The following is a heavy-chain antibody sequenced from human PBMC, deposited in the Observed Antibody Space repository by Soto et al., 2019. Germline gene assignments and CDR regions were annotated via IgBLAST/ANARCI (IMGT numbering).Heavy chain of an antibody. J-gene: IGHJ6*02. CDR2: IGSRGESYAT. D-gene: IGHD2-8*01. Sequence: PGGSLRLSCAASGFTFGASALQWVRQASGKGLEWLGRIGSRGESYATTYDVSVKGRFTTSRDDSKKTAYLQMNSLESEDTAVYYCARDPYHVLMVNAPNLYGMDVWGQGTTVTVSS. V-gene: IGHV3-73*01. CDR3: ARDPYHVLMVNAPNLYGMDV. CDR1: GFTFGASA.